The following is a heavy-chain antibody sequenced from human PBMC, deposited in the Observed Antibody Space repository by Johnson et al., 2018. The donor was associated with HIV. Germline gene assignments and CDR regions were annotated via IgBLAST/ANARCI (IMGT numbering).Heavy chain of an antibody. J-gene: IGHJ3*02. Sequence: VQLVESGGGLVQPGGSLRLSCAGSGFTFSDAWMSWVRQAPGKGLEWVGRIKRKGDDETRDYAAPVKGRLTISRDDSNNTLYLQMKSMKAEDTALYFCTTDQAGDYVWVNYRFAFDIWGQGTVVTVSS. D-gene: IGHD3-16*02. CDR1: GFTFSDAW. V-gene: IGHV3-15*01. CDR2: IKRKGDDETR. CDR3: TTDQAGDYVWVNYRFAFDI.